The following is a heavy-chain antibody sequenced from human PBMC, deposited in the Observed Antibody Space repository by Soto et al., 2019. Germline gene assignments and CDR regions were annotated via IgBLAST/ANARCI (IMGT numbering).Heavy chain of an antibody. J-gene: IGHJ3*02. CDR1: GYTFTGFY. V-gene: IGHV1-2*04. Sequence: ASVKVSCKASGYTFTGFYIHWVRQAPGQGLEWMGWINPDSGGTNYAQKFQGWVTMTRDTSISTAYMELSRLRSDDTAVYYCAREGGYCSSTSCHRGAFDIWGQGTMVTV. CDR2: INPDSGGT. D-gene: IGHD2-2*01. CDR3: AREGGYCSSTSCHRGAFDI.